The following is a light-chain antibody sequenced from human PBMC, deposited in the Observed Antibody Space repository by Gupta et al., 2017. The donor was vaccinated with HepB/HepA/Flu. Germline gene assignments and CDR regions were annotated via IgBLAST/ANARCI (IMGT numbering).Light chain of an antibody. J-gene: IGKJ4*01. Sequence: EIVLTQSPATLSLSPGERATLSCRASQRVNNYLAWYQQKPGQAPRLLIYDTYNRATGVPPRFSGSGSGTDFTLTISSLEPEDFAIYYCQQRSNFAFGGGTKVEIK. CDR3: QQRSNFA. V-gene: IGKV3-11*01. CDR2: DTY. CDR1: QRVNNY.